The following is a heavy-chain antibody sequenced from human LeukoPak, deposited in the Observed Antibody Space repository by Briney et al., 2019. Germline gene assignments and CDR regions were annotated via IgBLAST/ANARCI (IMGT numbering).Heavy chain of an antibody. J-gene: IGHJ4*02. D-gene: IGHD5-24*01. CDR3: AKDQLDY. CDR2: ISYDGSNK. CDR1: GFTFSSYG. Sequence: PGGSLRLSCAASGFTFSSYGMHWVRQAPGKGLEWVAVISYDGSNKYYADSVKGRFTISRDNSKNTLYLQMNSLRAEDTAVYCCAKDQLDYWGQGTLVTVSS. V-gene: IGHV3-30*18.